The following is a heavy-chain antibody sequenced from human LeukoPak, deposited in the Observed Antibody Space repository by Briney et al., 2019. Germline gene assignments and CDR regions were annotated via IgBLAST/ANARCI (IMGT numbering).Heavy chain of an antibody. D-gene: IGHD2-2*01. J-gene: IGHJ4*02. CDR1: GFTFSTYA. CDR3: AKGTLGSCSGATCYDFDN. V-gene: IGHV3-23*01. Sequence: GGSLRLSCAASGFTFSTYAMNCVREAPEKRLEWVSSITGSGRDTYYAGSVKGRITISRDNSRNTLYLKMNILSAEDTALYYCAKGTLGSCSGATCYDFDNWGQGTLVTVSS. CDR2: ITGSGRDT.